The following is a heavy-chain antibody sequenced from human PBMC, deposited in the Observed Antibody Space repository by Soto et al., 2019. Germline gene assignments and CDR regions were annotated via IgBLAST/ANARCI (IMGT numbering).Heavy chain of an antibody. V-gene: IGHV3-11*01. Sequence: PGGSLRLSCAASGFTFSDYYMSWIRQAPGKGLEWVSYISSSGNTIHYADPVKGRFTISRDNAKNSLFLQMNSLRVEDTAVYYCARVTHYFDYWGQGALVAVSS. J-gene: IGHJ4*02. CDR3: ARVTHYFDY. CDR1: GFTFSDYY. CDR2: ISSSGNTI.